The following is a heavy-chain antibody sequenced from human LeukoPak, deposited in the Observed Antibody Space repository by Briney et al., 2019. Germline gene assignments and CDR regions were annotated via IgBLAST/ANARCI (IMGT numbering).Heavy chain of an antibody. D-gene: IGHD2/OR15-2a*01. CDR2: ISHDGTR. CDR1: GGPIDITNY. V-gene: IGHV4-4*02. J-gene: IGHJ4*02. Sequence: SETLSLTCGVSGGPIDITNYWSWVRQAPGKGLEWIGGISHDGTRNYNPSLRSRVAMSLDRANNQFSLSLTSVTAADTAVYYCTRENRPFCPFAYWGQGVLVTVSS. CDR3: TRENRPFCPFAY.